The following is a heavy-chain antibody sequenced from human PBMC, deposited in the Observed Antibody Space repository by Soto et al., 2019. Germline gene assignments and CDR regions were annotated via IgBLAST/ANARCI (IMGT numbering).Heavy chain of an antibody. V-gene: IGHV1-69*13. CDR1: GGTFSSYA. J-gene: IGHJ6*02. Sequence: GASVKVSCKASGGTFSSYAISWVRQAPGQGLEWMGGIIPIFGTANYAQKFQGRVTITADESTSTAYMELSSLRSEDTAVYYCARDYYDSSGYYLGTHYYYYYGMDVWGQETTVTVSS. D-gene: IGHD3-22*01. CDR3: ARDYYDSSGYYLGTHYYYYYGMDV. CDR2: IIPIFGTA.